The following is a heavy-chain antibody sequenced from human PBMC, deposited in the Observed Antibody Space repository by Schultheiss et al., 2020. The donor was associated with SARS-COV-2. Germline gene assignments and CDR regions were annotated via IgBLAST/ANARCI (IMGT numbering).Heavy chain of an antibody. CDR3: ARVYCSSTSCYYAFDI. D-gene: IGHD2-2*01. Sequence: ASVKVSCKASGYTFTSYGISWVRQAPGQGLEWMGWISAYNGNTNYAQKLQGRVTMTTDTSTSTAYMELSRLRSDDTAVYYCARVYCSSTSCYYAFDIWGQGTMVTVSS. J-gene: IGHJ3*02. V-gene: IGHV1-18*01. CDR1: GYTFTSYG. CDR2: ISAYNGNT.